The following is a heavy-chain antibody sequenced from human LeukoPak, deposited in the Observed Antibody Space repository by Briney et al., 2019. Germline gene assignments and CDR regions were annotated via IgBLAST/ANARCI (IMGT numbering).Heavy chain of an antibody. CDR3: ARDSKRYYDFWSGYGGTAEEYYFDY. D-gene: IGHD3-3*01. CDR2: INWNGGST. J-gene: IGHJ4*02. V-gene: IGHV3-20*04. CDR1: GFTFDDYG. Sequence: PGGSLRLSCAASGFTFDDYGMRGVRQAPGKGVEWVSGINWNGGSTGYADSVKGRFTISRDNAKNSLYLQMNSLRAEDTALYYCARDSKRYYDFWSGYGGTAEEYYFDYWGQGTLVTVSS.